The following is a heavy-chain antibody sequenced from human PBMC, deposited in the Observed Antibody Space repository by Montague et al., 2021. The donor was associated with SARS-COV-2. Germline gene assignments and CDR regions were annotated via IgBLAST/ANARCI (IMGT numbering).Heavy chain of an antibody. D-gene: IGHD3-10*01. Sequence: SETLSLTCTVSGGSIGTSSYYWGCTRQPPGKGPEWIGSIYYSGNTYYNPTLKTRVSISGDTSKNQFSLKLSSVTAADTAVYYCVRQEFRGAALYYFDIWGQGTLVTVSS. CDR2: IYYSGNT. CDR1: GGSIGTSSYY. CDR3: VRQEFRGAALYYFDI. V-gene: IGHV4-39*01. J-gene: IGHJ4*02.